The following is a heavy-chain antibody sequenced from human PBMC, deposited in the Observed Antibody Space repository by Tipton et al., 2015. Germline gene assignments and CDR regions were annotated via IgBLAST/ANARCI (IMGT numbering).Heavy chain of an antibody. Sequence: TLSLTCTVSGGSINTAYWTWIRQPAGKGLEWIGRIYTSGSTNYNPSLKSRVTMSVDTSKNQFSLKLSSVTAADTAVYYCARIAVAGNYYGMDVWGQGTTVTVSS. CDR2: IYTSGST. CDR3: ARIAVAGNYYGMDV. D-gene: IGHD6-19*01. V-gene: IGHV4-4*07. CDR1: GGSINTAY. J-gene: IGHJ6*02.